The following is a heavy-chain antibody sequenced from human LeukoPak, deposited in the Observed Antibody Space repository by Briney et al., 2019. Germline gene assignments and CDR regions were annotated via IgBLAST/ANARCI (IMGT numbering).Heavy chain of an antibody. CDR3: AGPSNGYYPFLDY. Sequence: ASVKVSCKASGYTFTSYDINWVRQATGQGLEWMGWMNPNSGNTGYAQKFQGRVTMTRNTSISTAYMELSRLRSDDTAIYYCAGPSNGYYPFLDYWGQGTLVTVSS. CDR2: MNPNSGNT. D-gene: IGHD3-22*01. V-gene: IGHV1-8*01. J-gene: IGHJ4*02. CDR1: GYTFTSYD.